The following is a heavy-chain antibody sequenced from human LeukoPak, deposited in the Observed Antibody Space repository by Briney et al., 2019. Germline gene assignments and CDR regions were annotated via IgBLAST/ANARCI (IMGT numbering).Heavy chain of an antibody. CDR2: IKLDGSEK. CDR3: ARDQYDTWSRRGNFDS. CDR1: GFTFGKYW. V-gene: IGHV3-7*03. J-gene: IGHJ4*02. Sequence: GGCLRLSCVASGFTFGKYWMRWVRQAPGKGLEWVANIKLDGSEKNCVDSVKGRFTISRDNTKNSLYLQMNSLRVEDTAVFYCARDQYDTWSRRGNFDSWGQGTLVIVSS. D-gene: IGHD3-3*01.